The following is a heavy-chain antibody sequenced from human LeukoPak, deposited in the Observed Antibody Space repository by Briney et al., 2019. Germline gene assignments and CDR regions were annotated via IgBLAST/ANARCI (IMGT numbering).Heavy chain of an antibody. V-gene: IGHV3-48*03. CDR2: ISSSGITI. Sequence: GGSLRLSCAASGFTFSSYEMNWVRQAPGKGLEWVSYISSSGITIYYADSVNGRFTISRDNAKNSLYLQMNSLRAEDTAVYYCARVMWYSSGWYYFDYWGQGTLVTVSS. J-gene: IGHJ4*02. CDR3: ARVMWYSSGWYYFDY. D-gene: IGHD6-19*01. CDR1: GFTFSSYE.